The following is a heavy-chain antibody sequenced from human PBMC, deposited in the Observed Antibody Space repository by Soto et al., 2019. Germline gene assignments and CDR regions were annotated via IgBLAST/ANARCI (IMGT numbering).Heavy chain of an antibody. CDR1: GYTFTSYG. J-gene: IGHJ3*02. CDR3: ARDIAFDI. V-gene: IGHV1-18*01. CDR2: ISAYNGNT. Sequence: ASVKVSCKASGYTFTSYGISWVRQAPGQGLEWMGWISAYNGNTNYSQKFQGRVTMTRDTSTSTAYMELSSLRSEDTAVYYCARDIAFDIWGQGTMVTVSS.